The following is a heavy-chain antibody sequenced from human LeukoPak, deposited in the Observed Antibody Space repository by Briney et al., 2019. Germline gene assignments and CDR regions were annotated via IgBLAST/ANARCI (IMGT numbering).Heavy chain of an antibody. V-gene: IGHV3-11*01. D-gene: IGHD3-16*02. CDR3: ARDDYDYVWGSYRPGFDY. CDR2: ISSSGSTI. CDR1: GFTFSDYY. J-gene: IGHJ4*02. Sequence: GGSLRLSCAASGFTFSDYYMSWIRQAPGKGLEWVSYISSSGSTIYYADSVKGRFTISRDNAKNSLYLQMDSLRAEDTALYYCARDDYDYVWGSYRPGFDYWGQGTLVTVSS.